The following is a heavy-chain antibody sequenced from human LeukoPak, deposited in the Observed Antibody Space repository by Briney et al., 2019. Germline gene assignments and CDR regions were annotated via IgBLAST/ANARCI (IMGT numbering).Heavy chain of an antibody. Sequence: GGSLRLSCADSGFTFRSYTMNWVRQAPGKGLEWVANIDQDGTQKNYVASVKGRFTISRDNAKNSLYLQMNSLRAEDTAVFYCARVRGAYYFDYWGQGTLVTVSS. CDR2: IDQDGTQK. D-gene: IGHD3-10*01. V-gene: IGHV3-7*04. J-gene: IGHJ4*02. CDR3: ARVRGAYYFDY. CDR1: GFTFRSYT.